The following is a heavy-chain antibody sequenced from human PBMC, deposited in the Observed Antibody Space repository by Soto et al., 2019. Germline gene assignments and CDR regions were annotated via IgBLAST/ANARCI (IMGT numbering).Heavy chain of an antibody. CDR2: IYYSGST. CDR3: ARRALIAVAGTYYYYGMDV. CDR1: GGSISSYY. D-gene: IGHD6-19*01. J-gene: IGHJ6*02. Sequence: PSETLSLTCTVSGGSISSYYWSWIRQPPGKGLEWIGYIYYSGSTNYNPSLKSRVTISVDTSKNQFSLKLSSVTAADAAVYYCARRALIAVAGTYYYYGMDVWGQGTTVTVSS. V-gene: IGHV4-59*01.